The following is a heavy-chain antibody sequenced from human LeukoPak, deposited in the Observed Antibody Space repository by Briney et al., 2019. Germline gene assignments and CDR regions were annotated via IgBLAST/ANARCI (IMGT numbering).Heavy chain of an antibody. D-gene: IGHD3-22*01. CDR3: AKGGYYYDSSGYSDYFDY. CDR2: ISWNSGSI. J-gene: IGHJ4*02. CDR1: GFTFDDYA. Sequence: GRSLRLSCAASGFTFDDYAMHWVRQAPGKGLEWVSGISWNSGSIGYADSVKGRFTISRDNAKNSLYLRMNSLRAEDMALYYCAKGGYYYDSSGYSDYFDYWSQGTLVTVSS. V-gene: IGHV3-9*03.